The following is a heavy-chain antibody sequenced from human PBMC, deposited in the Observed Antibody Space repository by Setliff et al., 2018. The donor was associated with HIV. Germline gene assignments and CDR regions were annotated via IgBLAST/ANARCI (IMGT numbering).Heavy chain of an antibody. J-gene: IGHJ4*02. V-gene: IGHV4-38-2*01. CDR1: GYSLSSDYY. CDR2: IYHSGST. Sequence: LSLTCAVSGYSLSSDYYWGWIRQPPGKGLEWIASIYHSGSTYYNPSLKSRVIISVDTSKNQFSLKLNSVTAADTAIYYCARGPPFAYWGQGLLVTVSS. CDR3: ARGPPFAY.